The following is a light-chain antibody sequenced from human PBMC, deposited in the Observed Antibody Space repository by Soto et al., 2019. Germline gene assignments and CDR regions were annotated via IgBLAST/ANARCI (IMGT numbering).Light chain of an antibody. J-gene: IGLJ1*01. V-gene: IGLV2-14*01. CDR2: EVS. Sequence: QSALTQPASVSGSPGQSITISCTGTSSDVGGNKYVSWYQQHPGEAPKLMIYEVSNRPSGVSNRFSGSKSGNTASLTISGLQAEDEAEYYCSSYTSSSTYVFGTGTKLTVL. CDR1: SSDVGGNKY. CDR3: SSYTSSSTYV.